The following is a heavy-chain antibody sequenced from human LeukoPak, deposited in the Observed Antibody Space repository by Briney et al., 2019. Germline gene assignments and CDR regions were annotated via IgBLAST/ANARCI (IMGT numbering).Heavy chain of an antibody. CDR3: ARDADSSGWYNWFDP. CDR1: GGSFSGYY. V-gene: IGHV4-34*01. J-gene: IGHJ5*02. Sequence: PSETLSLTCAVYGGSFSGYYWSWIRQPPGKGLEWIGEISHSGSTNYNPSLKSRVTISVDTSKNQFSLKLSSVTAADTAVYYCARDADSSGWYNWFDPWGQGTLVTVSS. CDR2: ISHSGST. D-gene: IGHD6-19*01.